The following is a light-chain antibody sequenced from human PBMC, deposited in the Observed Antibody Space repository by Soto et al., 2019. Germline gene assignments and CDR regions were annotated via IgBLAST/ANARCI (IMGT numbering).Light chain of an antibody. V-gene: IGLV2-14*01. CDR3: SSYTSSSTRV. Sequence: QSVLTQPASVSGSPGQSITISCTGTSSDVGGYNYVSWYQQHPGKAPKLMIYDVSNRPSGVSNRFSGSKSCNTASLTISGLQAADEADYYCSSYTSSSTRVFGGGTKLTVL. J-gene: IGLJ2*01. CDR1: SSDVGGYNY. CDR2: DVS.